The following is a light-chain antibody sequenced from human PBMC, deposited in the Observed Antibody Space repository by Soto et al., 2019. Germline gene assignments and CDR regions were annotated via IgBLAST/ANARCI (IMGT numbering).Light chain of an antibody. V-gene: IGLV1-40*01. J-gene: IGLJ2*01. CDR3: QSYDSSLSASVV. CDR1: SSNIGAGYD. Sequence: QSVLTQPPSVSGAPGQRVTISCTWSSSNIGAGYDVQWYQQLPGTAPKLLIYDNSNRPSGVPDRLSGSKSGTSASLAITGLQAEDEADYYCQSYDSSLSASVVFGGGTKLTVL. CDR2: DNS.